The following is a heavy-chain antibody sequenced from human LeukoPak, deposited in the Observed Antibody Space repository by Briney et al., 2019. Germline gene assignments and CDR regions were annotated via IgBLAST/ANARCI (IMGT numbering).Heavy chain of an antibody. D-gene: IGHD3-10*01. CDR2: IIPIFGTA. CDR1: GGTFSSYA. Sequence: GASVKVSCKASGGTFSSYAISWVRQAPGQGLEWMGGIIPIFGTANYAQKLQGRVTMTTDTSTSTAYMELRSLRSDDTAVYYCARDPGYGSGSYLMTRFDPWGQGTLVTVSS. V-gene: IGHV1-69*05. CDR3: ARDPGYGSGSYLMTRFDP. J-gene: IGHJ5*02.